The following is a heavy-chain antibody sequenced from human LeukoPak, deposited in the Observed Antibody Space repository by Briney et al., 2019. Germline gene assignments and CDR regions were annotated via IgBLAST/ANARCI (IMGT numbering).Heavy chain of an antibody. Sequence: ASVKVSCKASGYTFTNFGISWVRQAPGQGLEWMGWISAYNGNTNYAQKLQGRVTMTTDTSTSAAYMELRSLRSDDTAVYYCARDYYDSSADWGQGTLVTVSS. D-gene: IGHD3-22*01. V-gene: IGHV1-18*01. CDR3: ARDYYDSSAD. CDR2: ISAYNGNT. J-gene: IGHJ4*02. CDR1: GYTFTNFG.